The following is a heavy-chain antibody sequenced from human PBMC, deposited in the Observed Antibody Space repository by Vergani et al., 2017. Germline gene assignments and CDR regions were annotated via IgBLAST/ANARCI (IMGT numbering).Heavy chain of an antibody. CDR2: ISYDGSNK. D-gene: IGHD3-3*01. CDR1: GFTFSSYG. J-gene: IGHJ3*02. V-gene: IGHV3-30*18. CDR3: AKVSSDFWSGQGAFDI. Sequence: QVQLVEFGGGVVQPGRSLKLPCAASGFTFSSYGMHWLRQAPGKGLDWVAVISYDGSNKYYADSVKGRFTISRDNSKNSLYLQMNSLRAEDTAVYYCAKVSSDFWSGQGAFDIWGQGTMVTVSS.